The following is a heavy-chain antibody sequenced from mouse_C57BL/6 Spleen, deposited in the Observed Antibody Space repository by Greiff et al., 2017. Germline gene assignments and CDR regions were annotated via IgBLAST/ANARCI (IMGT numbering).Heavy chain of an antibody. J-gene: IGHJ4*01. CDR2: INPDSSTI. D-gene: IGHD2-4*01. CDR3: ARPGDYGECAMDD. V-gene: IGHV4-1*01. CDR1: GIDFSRYW. Sequence: EVKLLESGGGLVQPGGSLKLSCAASGIDFSRYWMSWVRRAPGKGLEWIGEINPDSSTINYAPSLKDKFIIARDNTKNTLYLQMSKVRAEDAALYDCARPGDYGECAMDDWGQGTSVTVSS.